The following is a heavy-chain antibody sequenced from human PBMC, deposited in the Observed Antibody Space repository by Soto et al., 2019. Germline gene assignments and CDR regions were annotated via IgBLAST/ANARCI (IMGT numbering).Heavy chain of an antibody. Sequence: QVPLVQSGAEVKKPGASVKISCEASGYTFISRALHWVRQAPGQRLEWMGWINPDNANTKYSQNFQGRVTFTRDTPATSAYTELSSLSSEDTAVYFCARDAGSGYYFDYWGQGTLVTVSS. CDR2: INPDNANT. D-gene: IGHD5-12*01. J-gene: IGHJ4*02. CDR1: GYTFISRA. V-gene: IGHV1-3*01. CDR3: ARDAGSGYYFDY.